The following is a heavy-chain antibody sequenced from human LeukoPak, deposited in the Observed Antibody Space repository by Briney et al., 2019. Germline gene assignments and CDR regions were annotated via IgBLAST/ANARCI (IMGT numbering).Heavy chain of an antibody. Sequence: GASVKASRKASGYTFTSYYMHWVRQAPGQGLEWMGIINPSGGSTSYAQKFQGRVTMTRDTSTSTVYMELSSLRSEDTAVYYCAKGYSSGYYYFDYWGQGTLVTVSS. V-gene: IGHV1-46*01. CDR1: GYTFTSYY. D-gene: IGHD3-22*01. J-gene: IGHJ4*02. CDR3: AKGYSSGYYYFDY. CDR2: INPSGGST.